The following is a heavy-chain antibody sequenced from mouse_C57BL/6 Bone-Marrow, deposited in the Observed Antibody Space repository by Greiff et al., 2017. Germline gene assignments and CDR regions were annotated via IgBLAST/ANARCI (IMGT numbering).Heavy chain of an antibody. Sequence: VQLQQSGAELVRPGASVKLSCTASGFNIKDDYMHWVKQRPEQGLEWIGWIDPENGDTEYASKFQGKATITADTSSNTAYLQLSSLTSEDTAVYYCTTEGVRRGFDYWGQGTTLTVSS. CDR3: TTEGVRRGFDY. J-gene: IGHJ2*01. CDR1: GFNIKDDY. D-gene: IGHD2-14*01. V-gene: IGHV14-4*01. CDR2: IDPENGDT.